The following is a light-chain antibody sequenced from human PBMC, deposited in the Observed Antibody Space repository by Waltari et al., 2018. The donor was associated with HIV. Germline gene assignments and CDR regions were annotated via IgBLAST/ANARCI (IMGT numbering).Light chain of an antibody. CDR2: GNT. Sequence: QSVLTQPPSVSGAPGQRVTISCNGSSPKIGAGYDVHWYQQLPGTAPNLLIYGNTTLPSGVSDLFSGSKSGTSASLAISGLRSEDEADYSCAAWDDSLSGWVFGGGTKLTVL. J-gene: IGLJ3*02. V-gene: IGLV1-40*01. CDR1: SPKIGAGYD. CDR3: AAWDDSLSGWV.